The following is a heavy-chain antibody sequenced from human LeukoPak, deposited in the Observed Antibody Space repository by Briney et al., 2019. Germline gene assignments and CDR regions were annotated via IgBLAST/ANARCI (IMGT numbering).Heavy chain of an antibody. V-gene: IGHV4-61*02. CDR3: ARADHDYYDSSGYVGY. CDR2: IYTSGST. CDR1: GGSISSGSYY. J-gene: IGHJ4*02. D-gene: IGHD3-22*01. Sequence: SETLSLTCTVSGGSISSGSYYWSWIRQPAGKGLEWIGRIYTSGSTKYNTSLKRRDTISVDTSKNQFSLKLSSVTAADTAVYYCARADHDYYDSSGYVGYWGQGTLVTVSS.